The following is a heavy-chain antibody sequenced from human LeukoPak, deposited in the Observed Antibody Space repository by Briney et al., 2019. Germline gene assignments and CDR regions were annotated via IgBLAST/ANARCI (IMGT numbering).Heavy chain of an antibody. J-gene: IGHJ4*02. CDR1: GDSVSSSSAA. Sequence: SQTLSLTCAISGDSVSSSSAAWSWIRQSPSRGLEWLGRTYYRSKWYDDYAVSVKSRITINPDTSDNQFSLQLNSVTPEDTAVYYCAREASSGWLFDYWGQGTLVTVSS. CDR3: AREASSGWLFDY. V-gene: IGHV6-1*01. CDR2: TYYRSKWYD. D-gene: IGHD6-19*01.